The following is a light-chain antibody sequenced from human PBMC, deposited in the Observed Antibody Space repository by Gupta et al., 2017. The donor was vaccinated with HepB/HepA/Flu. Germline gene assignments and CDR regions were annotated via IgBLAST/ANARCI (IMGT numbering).Light chain of an antibody. CDR1: QSISSY. J-gene: IGKJ4*01. V-gene: IGKV1-39*01. CDR3: QQRSSSPLT. Sequence: HLPQSPSSLSASVGDRVTITCRASQSISSYLNWYQQKPGKAPKLLIYAASSLQSGVPSRFSGSGSGTEFTLTISSLQPEDFATYYCQQRSSSPLTFGRGTKVEIK. CDR2: AAS.